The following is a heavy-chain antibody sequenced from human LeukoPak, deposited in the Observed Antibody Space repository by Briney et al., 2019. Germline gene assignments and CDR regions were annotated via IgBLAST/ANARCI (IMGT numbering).Heavy chain of an antibody. CDR2: IIPILGIA. J-gene: IGHJ6*02. Sequence: GASVKVSCKASGGTFSSYAISWVRQAPGQGLEWMGRIIPILGIANYAQKFQGRVTITADKSTSTAYMELSSLRSEDTAVYYCARDFPGLSYGMDVWGQGTTVTVSS. V-gene: IGHV1-69*04. CDR3: ARDFPGLSYGMDV. CDR1: GGTFSSYA.